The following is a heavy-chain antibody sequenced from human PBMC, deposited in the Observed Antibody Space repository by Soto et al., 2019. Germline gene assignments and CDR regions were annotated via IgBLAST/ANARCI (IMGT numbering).Heavy chain of an antibody. Sequence: ASVKVSCKASGYTFTGYYMHWVRQAPGQGLEWMGWINPNSGGTNYAQKFQGRVTMTRDTSISTAYMELSRLRSDDTAVYYCARAINMIVTALAYWGQGTLVTVSS. D-gene: IGHD3-22*01. J-gene: IGHJ4*02. CDR3: ARAINMIVTALAY. V-gene: IGHV1-2*02. CDR1: GYTFTGYY. CDR2: INPNSGGT.